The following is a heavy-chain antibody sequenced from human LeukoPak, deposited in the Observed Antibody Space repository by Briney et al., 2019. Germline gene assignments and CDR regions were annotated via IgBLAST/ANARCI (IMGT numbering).Heavy chain of an antibody. J-gene: IGHJ4*02. CDR2: ISGSGGST. CDR1: GFTFSSYA. D-gene: IGHD3-22*01. V-gene: IGHV3-23*01. CDR3: ARVRPYYDSSGYRRYYFDY. Sequence: GGSLRLSCAASGFTFSSYAMSWVRQAPGKGLEWVSAISGSGGSTYYADSVKGRFTISRDNSKNTLYLQMNSLRAEDTAVYYCARVRPYYDSSGYRRYYFDYWGQGTLVTVSS.